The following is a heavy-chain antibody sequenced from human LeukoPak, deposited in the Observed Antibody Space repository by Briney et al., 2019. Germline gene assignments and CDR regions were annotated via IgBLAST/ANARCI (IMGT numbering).Heavy chain of an antibody. J-gene: IGHJ4*02. CDR3: ARGPRRYCSSTSCRPSSYYFDY. CDR1: GFTFSSYA. V-gene: IGHV3-23*01. D-gene: IGHD2-2*01. CDR2: ISGSGGST. Sequence: GGSLRLYCAASGFTFSSYAMSWVRQAPGQGLELVSAISGSGGSTYYANSVKGRFAISRDNSKNTLYLQMNSLRAEDTSVYYCARGPRRYCSSTSCRPSSYYFDYWGQGTLVTVSS.